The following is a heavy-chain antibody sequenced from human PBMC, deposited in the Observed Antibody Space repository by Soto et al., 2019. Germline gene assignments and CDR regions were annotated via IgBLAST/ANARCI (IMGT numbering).Heavy chain of an antibody. J-gene: IGHJ3*02. Sequence: QVQLVESGGGVVQPGRSLRLSCAASGFTFSSYGMHWVRQAPGKGLEWVAVISYDGSNKYYADSVKGRFTISRDNSKNTLYLRMNSLRAEDTAVYYCAKEGAFDIWGQGTMVTVSS. CDR3: AKEGAFDI. CDR2: ISYDGSNK. V-gene: IGHV3-30*18. CDR1: GFTFSSYG.